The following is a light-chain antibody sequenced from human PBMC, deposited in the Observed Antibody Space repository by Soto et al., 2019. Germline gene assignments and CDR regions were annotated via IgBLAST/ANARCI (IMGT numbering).Light chain of an antibody. V-gene: IGKV3-15*01. CDR2: GAS. CDR1: QSVSSN. Sequence: EIVMTQSPATLSVSPVERATLSCMASQSVSSNLAWYQQKPGQAPRLLIYGASTRATGIPARFSGSGSGTEFTLTISSLQSEDFAVYYCQQYNNWPGTFGQGTKMDIK. J-gene: IGKJ1*01. CDR3: QQYNNWPGT.